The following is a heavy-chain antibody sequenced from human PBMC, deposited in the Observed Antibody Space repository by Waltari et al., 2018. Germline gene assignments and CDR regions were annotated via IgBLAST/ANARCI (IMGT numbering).Heavy chain of an antibody. Sequence: QVQLVQSGAEVKKPGSSVKVSCKASGGTFSSYAISWVRQAPGQGLEWMGGINRIVGTANYAEKFQGRVTITADDSTSTAYMELSSLRSEDTAVYYCARAGGSGDRGNWFYPWGEGTVVTVSS. V-gene: IGHV1-69*12. J-gene: IGHJ5*02. CDR1: GGTFSSYA. D-gene: IGHD2-15*01. CDR2: INRIVGTA. CDR3: ARAGGSGDRGNWFYP.